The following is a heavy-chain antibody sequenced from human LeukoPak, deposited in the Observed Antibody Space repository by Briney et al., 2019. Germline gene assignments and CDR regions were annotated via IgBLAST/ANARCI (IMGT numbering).Heavy chain of an antibody. CDR1: GFTVSSNY. CDR2: IYSGGST. CDR3: AREAVTGLDAFDI. D-gene: IGHD1-1*01. J-gene: IGHJ3*02. Sequence: GGSLRLSCAASGFTVSSNYMTWVRQAPGKGLEWVSVIYSGGSTYYADCVKGRFTISRDNSKNTLYLQMNSLRAEDTAVYYCAREAVTGLDAFDIWGQGALVTVSS. V-gene: IGHV3-66*01.